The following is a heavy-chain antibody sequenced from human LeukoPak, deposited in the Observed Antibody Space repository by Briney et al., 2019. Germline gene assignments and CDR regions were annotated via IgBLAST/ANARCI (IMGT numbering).Heavy chain of an antibody. CDR2: ISSSGTIV. Sequence: PGGSLRLSCAASGFTFNGYEMNWVRQAPGKGLEWVSYISSSGTIVYYADFVKGRFTISRDNAKNSLYLQMNSLRAEDTAVYYCARDDCSSISCYHNWFDPWGQGTLVTVSS. V-gene: IGHV3-48*03. CDR3: ARDDCSSISCYHNWFDP. D-gene: IGHD2-2*01. CDR1: GFTFNGYE. J-gene: IGHJ5*02.